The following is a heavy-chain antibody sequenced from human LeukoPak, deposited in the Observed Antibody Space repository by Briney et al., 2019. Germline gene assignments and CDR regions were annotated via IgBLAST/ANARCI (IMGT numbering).Heavy chain of an antibody. V-gene: IGHV1-18*01. D-gene: IGHD6-19*01. CDR2: ISAYNGNT. J-gene: IGHJ4*02. CDR3: AGSLGSGWYQQFDY. Sequence: ASVKVSCKASGYTFTSYGISWVRQAPGQGLERMGWISAYNGNTNYAQKLQGRVTMTTDTSTSTAYMELRSLRSDDTAVYYCAGSLGSGWYQQFDYWGQGTLVTVSS. CDR1: GYTFTSYG.